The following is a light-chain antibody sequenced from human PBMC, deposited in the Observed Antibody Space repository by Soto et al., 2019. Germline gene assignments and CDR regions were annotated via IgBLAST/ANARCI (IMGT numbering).Light chain of an antibody. Sequence: DIQMTQSPSALSASVGDRVTITCRAGQSLSSWLAWYQQKPGKAPKLLIYDASNLETGVPSRFSGSGSGTDFTFTISILQPEDIATYYCQQYETYLKTLGQGTKVEIK. CDR2: DAS. CDR3: QQYETYLKT. V-gene: IGKV1-5*01. CDR1: QSLSSW. J-gene: IGKJ1*01.